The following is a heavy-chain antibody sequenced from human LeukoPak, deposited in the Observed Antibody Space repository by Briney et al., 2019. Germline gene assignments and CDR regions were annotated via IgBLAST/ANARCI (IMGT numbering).Heavy chain of an antibody. CDR3: ARTKAPPDPWAWFDP. D-gene: IGHD1-14*01. J-gene: IGHJ5*02. V-gene: IGHV1-2*02. CDR2: INPNSGGT. CDR1: GYTFTGYY. Sequence: ASVTVSCKASGYTFTGYYMHWVRQAPGQGLEWMGWINPNSGGTNYAQKFQGRVTMTRDTSISTAYMELSRLRSDDTAVYYCARTKAPPDPWAWFDPWGQGTLVTV.